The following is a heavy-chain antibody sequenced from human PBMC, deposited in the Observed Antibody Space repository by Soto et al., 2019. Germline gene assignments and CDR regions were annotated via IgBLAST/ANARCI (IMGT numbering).Heavy chain of an antibody. CDR1: GYTLTELS. Sequence: QVQLVQSGAEVKKPGASVKVSCKVSGYTLTELSMHWVRQAPGKGLEWMGGFDPEDGETIYEQKCLSRVTMTEETSTDTAYMELSGLGSEDKAVYYCATVVAVAGTIGNWFDPWGQGTLVTVSS. CDR2: FDPEDGET. J-gene: IGHJ5*02. V-gene: IGHV1-24*01. CDR3: ATVVAVAGTIGNWFDP. D-gene: IGHD6-19*01.